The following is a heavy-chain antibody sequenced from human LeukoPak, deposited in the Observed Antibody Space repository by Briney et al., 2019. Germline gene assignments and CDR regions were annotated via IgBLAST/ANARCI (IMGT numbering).Heavy chain of an antibody. CDR1: GFTFNSYA. CDR2: ISGGGFAT. CDR3: AKDLRFGEQR. V-gene: IGHV3-23*01. D-gene: IGHD3-10*01. J-gene: IGHJ4*02. Sequence: GGSLRLSCAASGFTFNSYAMSWVRQAPGKGLEWVSAISGGGFATYYADSVKGRFTVSRDNSKNTLYLQMNSLRAEDTAMYYCAKDLRFGEQRGGQGTLVTVSS.